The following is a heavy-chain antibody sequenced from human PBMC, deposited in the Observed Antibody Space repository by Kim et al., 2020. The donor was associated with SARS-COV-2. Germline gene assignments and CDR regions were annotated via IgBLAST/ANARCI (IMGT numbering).Heavy chain of an antibody. CDR1: GLSFDSSA. CDR3: ARGNYYESVSLSDYYNGMDV. V-gene: IGHV3-30-3*01. D-gene: IGHD3-10*01. Sequence: GGSLRLSCVDSGLSFDSSAMNWVRQAPGKGLEWVAVISFDGRNKAYAGSVKGRVTISRDNSKSTLHLQMNSLRVEDTAVYYCARGNYYESVSLSDYYNGMDVWGQGTTVTVSS. J-gene: IGHJ6*02. CDR2: ISFDGRNK.